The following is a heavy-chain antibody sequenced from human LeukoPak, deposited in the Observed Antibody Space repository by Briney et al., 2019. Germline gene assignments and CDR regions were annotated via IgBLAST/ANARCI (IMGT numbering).Heavy chain of an antibody. CDR3: APDDYYYDSSGYQDKSVS. V-gene: IGHV4-34*01. CDR1: GGSFSGYY. J-gene: IGHJ5*02. D-gene: IGHD3-22*01. Sequence: SETLSLTCAVYGGSFSGYYWSWIRQPPGKGLEWIGEMNQSESNNYNPSLKSRVTISVDTSKNQFSLKLSSVTAACTAVDSCAPDDYYYDSSGYQDKSVSWGQGTLVTVSS. CDR2: MNQSESN.